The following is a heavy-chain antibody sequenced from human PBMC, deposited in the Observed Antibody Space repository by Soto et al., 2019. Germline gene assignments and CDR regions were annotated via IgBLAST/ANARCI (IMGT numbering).Heavy chain of an antibody. CDR2: IIPILGIA. CDR1: GGTFSSYT. V-gene: IGHV1-69*02. D-gene: IGHD3-16*02. CDR3: ARNIVTADSDY. J-gene: IGHJ4*02. Sequence: ASVKVSCKASGGTFSSYTISWVRQAPGQGLEWTGRIIPILGIANYAQKFQGRVTITADKSTSTAYMELSSLRSEDTAVYYCARNIVTADSDYWGQGTLVTVSS.